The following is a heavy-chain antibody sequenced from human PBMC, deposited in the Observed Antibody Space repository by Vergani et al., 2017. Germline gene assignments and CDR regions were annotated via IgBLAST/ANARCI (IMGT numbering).Heavy chain of an antibody. Sequence: EVQLVESGGGLVKPGGSLRLSCAASGFTFSTYSLNWVRQAPGTGLEWVSSISGSSIYIYYADSVKGRFTISRDNAKNSLYLQMNSLRAEDTAVYYCARDPGYCSGGSCYVEEGGDYWGQGTLVTVSS. J-gene: IGHJ4*02. CDR1: GFTFSTYS. D-gene: IGHD2-15*01. V-gene: IGHV3-21*01. CDR2: ISGSSIYI. CDR3: ARDPGYCSGGSCYVEEGGDY.